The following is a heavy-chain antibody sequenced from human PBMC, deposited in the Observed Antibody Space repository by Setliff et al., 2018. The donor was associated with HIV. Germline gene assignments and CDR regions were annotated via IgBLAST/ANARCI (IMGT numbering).Heavy chain of an antibody. D-gene: IGHD5-18*01. CDR3: AKGGYGGAYYVAGY. Sequence: GGSLRLSCAASGFTFSSYAMSWVRQAPGKGLEWVSAISGSGGSTYYADSVKGRFTIARDDTKNTVSLQMTNLEPGDTAMYYCAKGGYGGAYYVAGYWGQGTKVTVSS. CDR2: ISGSGGST. V-gene: IGHV3-23*01. CDR1: GFTFSSYA. J-gene: IGHJ4*02.